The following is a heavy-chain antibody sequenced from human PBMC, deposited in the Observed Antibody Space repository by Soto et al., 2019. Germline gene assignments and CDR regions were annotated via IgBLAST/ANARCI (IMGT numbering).Heavy chain of an antibody. CDR3: PRGGGHYARPV. Sequence: EVQLVESGGGLVQPGGSLKLSCAVSGLDFSDSAMHWVRQASGKGLEWVGRIRSKTNDYATGYGASVEGRFIICRDDSKNTAYLDMNILKTEVSAVCCCPRGGGHYARPVWGQGTTVIVSS. CDR1: GLDFSDSA. D-gene: IGHD3-16*01. J-gene: IGHJ6*02. CDR2: IRSKTNDYAT. V-gene: IGHV3-73*02.